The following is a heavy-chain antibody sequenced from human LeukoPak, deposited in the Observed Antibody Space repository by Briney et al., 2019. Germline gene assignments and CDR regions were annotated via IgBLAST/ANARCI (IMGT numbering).Heavy chain of an antibody. D-gene: IGHD3-10*01. CDR2: INQDGSEK. Sequence: GGSLRLSCAASGFTFSSHWMSWVRQAPGKGLEWVATINQDGSEKYSVGSVKGRFTIYRDNAKNSLYLQMNSLRAEDTAVYYCARDHVVRGVVWDYWGQGTLVTVSS. J-gene: IGHJ4*02. CDR3: ARDHVVRGVVWDY. V-gene: IGHV3-7*05. CDR1: GFTFSSHW.